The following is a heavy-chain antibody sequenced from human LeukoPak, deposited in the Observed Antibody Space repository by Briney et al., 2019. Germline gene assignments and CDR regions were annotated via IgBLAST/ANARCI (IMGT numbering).Heavy chain of an antibody. CDR1: GYTFTGYY. V-gene: IGHV1-2*02. D-gene: IGHD2-15*01. Sequence: ASVKVSCKASGYTFTGYYMHWVRQAPGQGLEWMGWINPNSGGTNYAQKFQGRVTMTRDMSTSTVYMELSSLRSEDTAVYYCARGYCSGGSCYSGSYDYWGQGTLVTVSS. CDR2: INPNSGGT. CDR3: ARGYCSGGSCYSGSYDY. J-gene: IGHJ4*02.